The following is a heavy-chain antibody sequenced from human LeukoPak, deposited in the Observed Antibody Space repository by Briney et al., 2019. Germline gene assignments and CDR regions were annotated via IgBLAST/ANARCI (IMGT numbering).Heavy chain of an antibody. D-gene: IGHD3-10*01. Sequence: SQTLSLTCAISGYSVSSNSAAWNWIRQSPARGLEWLGRTYYRSKWDNDYAVAVKSRITINPDTSKNQFSLKLSSVPAADPAVYYCARGLGRYYPNWFDPWGQGTLVTVSS. J-gene: IGHJ5*02. V-gene: IGHV6-1*01. CDR3: ARGLGRYYPNWFDP. CDR2: TYYRSKWDN. CDR1: GYSVSSNSAA.